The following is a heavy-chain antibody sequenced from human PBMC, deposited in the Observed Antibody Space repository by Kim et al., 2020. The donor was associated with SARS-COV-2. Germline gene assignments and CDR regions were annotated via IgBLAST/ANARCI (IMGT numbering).Heavy chain of an antibody. CDR3: ARVGYDYVWGSYRDYYYYYGMDV. CDR2: ISISSSYT. D-gene: IGHD3-16*02. V-gene: IGHV3-11*05. CDR1: GFTFSDYY. J-gene: IGHJ6*02. Sequence: GGSLRRSCAASGFTFSDYYMSWIRQAPGKGLEWVSYISISSSYTNYADSVKGRFTISRDNAKNSLYLQMNSLRAEDTAVYYCARVGYDYVWGSYRDYYYYYGMDVWGQGTTVTVSS.